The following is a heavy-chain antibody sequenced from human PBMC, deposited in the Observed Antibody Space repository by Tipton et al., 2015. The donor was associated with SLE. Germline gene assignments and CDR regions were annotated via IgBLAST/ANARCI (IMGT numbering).Heavy chain of an antibody. Sequence: LRLSCTVSGGSISSSSYYWGWIRQPPGKGLEWIGSIYYSGSTYYNPSLKSRVTISVDTSKNQFSLKLSSVTAADTAVYYCARDPLSSGFDYWGQGTLVTVSS. CDR2: IYYSGST. V-gene: IGHV4-39*02. CDR1: GGSISSSSYY. CDR3: ARDPLSSGFDY. J-gene: IGHJ4*02. D-gene: IGHD6-19*01.